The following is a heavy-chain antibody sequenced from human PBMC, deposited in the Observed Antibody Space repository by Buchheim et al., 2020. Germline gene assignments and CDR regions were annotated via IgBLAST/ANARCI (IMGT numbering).Heavy chain of an antibody. Sequence: QVQLQESGPGLVKPSGTLSLTCSVSGASISSRNWWTWVRQSPGKGLEWIGEIYQSGTTNYNPSLKSRVTISVDTSKNQFSLKLSSVTAADTAVYYCASSGGVTIFGDEIYFDYWGQGTL. CDR2: IYQSGTT. D-gene: IGHD3-3*01. J-gene: IGHJ4*02. CDR3: ASSGGVTIFGDEIYFDY. V-gene: IGHV4-4*02. CDR1: GASISSRNW.